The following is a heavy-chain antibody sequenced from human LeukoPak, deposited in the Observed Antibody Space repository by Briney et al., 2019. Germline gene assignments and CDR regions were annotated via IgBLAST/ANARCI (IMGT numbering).Heavy chain of an antibody. CDR2: INSDGSST. V-gene: IGHV3-74*01. CDR3: ARELSGYKTLGYFDY. J-gene: IGHJ4*02. Sequence: GGSLRLSCAASGFTFTSYAKSWVRQAPGKGLVWVARINSDGSSTTYADSVKGRFTISRDNAKNMLYLQMSSLRAEDTAVYYCARELSGYKTLGYFDYWGQGTLVTVSS. CDR1: GFTFTSYA. D-gene: IGHD5-12*01.